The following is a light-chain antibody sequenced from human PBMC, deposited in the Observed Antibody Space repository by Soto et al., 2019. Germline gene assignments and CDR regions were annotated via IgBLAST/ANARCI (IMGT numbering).Light chain of an antibody. J-gene: IGKJ1*01. CDR1: QGIRND. V-gene: IGKV1-6*01. CDR2: AAY. CDR3: LQDYNYPWT. Sequence: AIQMTQSPSSLSASVGDRVTITCRASQGIRNDLGWYQQKPGKAPKLLIYAAYSLQSGVPSRFSGSGSGTDFTLPISCLQPEDFATYYCLQDYNYPWTFGQGTKVEI.